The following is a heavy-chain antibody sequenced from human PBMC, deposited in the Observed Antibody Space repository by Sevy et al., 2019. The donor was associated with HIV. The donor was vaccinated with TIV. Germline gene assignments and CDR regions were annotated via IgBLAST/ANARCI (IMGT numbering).Heavy chain of an antibody. Sequence: GGSLRLSCSASGFTFSSFSMHWVRQSPDRGLEWLTVISYDGSNEDYADSVKGRFTISRDNAKNSLYLQMNSLRAEDTAVYYCANKGGSRPNDAFDTWGQGTMVTVSS. V-gene: IGHV3-30-3*01. CDR1: GFTFSSFS. CDR2: ISYDGSNE. CDR3: ANKGGSRPNDAFDT. D-gene: IGHD3-10*01. J-gene: IGHJ3*02.